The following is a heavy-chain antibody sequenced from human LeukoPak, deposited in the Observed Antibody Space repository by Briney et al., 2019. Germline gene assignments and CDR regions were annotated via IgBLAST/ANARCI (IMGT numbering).Heavy chain of an antibody. Sequence: SETPSLTGTLSGRSIISYYSGWIRPRPAKGREWTGNVYFRGSTNSTPSLTSRVTISVDTSKKQFSLKLSSVTAADTAVYYCARERLTPVALAAPGGTWFDPWGQGTLVTVSS. CDR2: VYFRGST. D-gene: IGHD6-19*01. CDR1: GRSIISYY. J-gene: IGHJ5*02. CDR3: ARERLTPVALAAPGGTWFDP. V-gene: IGHV4-59*01.